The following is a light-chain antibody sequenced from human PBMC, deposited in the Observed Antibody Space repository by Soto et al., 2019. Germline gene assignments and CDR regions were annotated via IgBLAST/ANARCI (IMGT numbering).Light chain of an antibody. J-gene: IGKJ1*01. Sequence: EIVMTRSPATLSVSPGERARLSCRAGQSVSSNLAWYQQKPGQAPRLLIYGASTRATGIPARFSGSGSGTEFTLTISSLQSEDFAVYYCQQYNNWPRTFGQGTKVDIK. CDR2: GAS. CDR3: QQYNNWPRT. V-gene: IGKV3-15*01. CDR1: QSVSSN.